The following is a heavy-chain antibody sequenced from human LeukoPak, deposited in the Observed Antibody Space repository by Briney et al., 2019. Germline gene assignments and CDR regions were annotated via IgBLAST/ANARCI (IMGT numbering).Heavy chain of an antibody. CDR2: ISLNSCSI. CDR3: AKDGIAAAGTNWFDP. V-gene: IGHV3-9*01. D-gene: IGHD6-13*01. CDR1: GFTFDDYA. J-gene: IGHJ5*02. Sequence: PGGSLRLSCAASGFTFDDYAMHWVRQAPGKGLEWVGGISLNSCSIRYAHSVKGLFTISRDNAKISLYLQMNSLRAEDTALYYCAKDGIAAAGTNWFDPWGQGTLVTVSS.